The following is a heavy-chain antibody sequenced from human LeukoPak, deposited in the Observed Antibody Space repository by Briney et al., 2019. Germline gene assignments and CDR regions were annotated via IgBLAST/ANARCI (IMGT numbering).Heavy chain of an antibody. V-gene: IGHV1-69*13. D-gene: IGHD3-22*01. J-gene: IGHJ4*02. CDR3: ANFGYDSSGPLWNA. CDR2: IIPIFGTA. Sequence: ASVKVSCKASGGTFSSYAISWVRQAPGQGLEWMGGIIPIFGTANYAQKFQGRVTITADESTSTAYMELSSLRSEDTAVYYCANFGYDSSGPLWNAWGQGTLVTVSS. CDR1: GGTFSSYA.